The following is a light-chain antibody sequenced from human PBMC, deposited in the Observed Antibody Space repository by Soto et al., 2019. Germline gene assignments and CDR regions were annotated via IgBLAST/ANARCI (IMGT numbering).Light chain of an antibody. J-gene: IGLJ1*01. CDR2: AVS. V-gene: IGLV2-14*01. CDR1: SSDVGYYDY. CDR3: SSYTSSSTLGV. Sequence: QSVLTQPASVSGSPGQSITISRTGTSSDVGYYDYVSWYQQHPGKAPKLMIYAVSSRPSGVSNRFSGSKSGNTASLTISGLQTEDEADYYCSSYTSSSTLGVFGTGTKVTVL.